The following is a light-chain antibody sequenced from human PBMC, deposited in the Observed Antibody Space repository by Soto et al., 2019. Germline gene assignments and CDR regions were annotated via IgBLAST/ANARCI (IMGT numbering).Light chain of an antibody. CDR1: QSVSGN. J-gene: IGKJ1*01. CDR3: QQYNNWPPA. V-gene: IGKV3-15*01. Sequence: EIVMTQSPATLSVSPGERATLSCRASQSVSGNLAWYQQKHGQAPRLLIYGASTRATAIPARFSGSGSGTEFTLTISSMQSEDFAVYYCQQYNNWPPAFGQGTKVEIK. CDR2: GAS.